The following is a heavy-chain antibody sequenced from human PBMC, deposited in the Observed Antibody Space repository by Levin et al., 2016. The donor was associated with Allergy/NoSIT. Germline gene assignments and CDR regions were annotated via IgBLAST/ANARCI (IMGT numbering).Heavy chain of an antibody. CDR1: GGSVSSGSYY. Sequence: SETLSLTCTVSGGSVSSGSYYWSWIRQPPGKGLEWIGYIYYSGSTNYNPSLKSRVTISVDTSKNQFSLKLSSVTAADTAVYYCARGGGIADADYWGQGTLVTVSS. V-gene: IGHV4-61*01. D-gene: IGHD3-16*01. CDR3: ARGGGIADADY. J-gene: IGHJ4*02. CDR2: IYYSGST.